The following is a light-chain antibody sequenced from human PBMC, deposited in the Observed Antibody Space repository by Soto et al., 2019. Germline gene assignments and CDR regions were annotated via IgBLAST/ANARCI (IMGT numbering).Light chain of an antibody. CDR1: SSDVGTYNL. V-gene: IGLV2-14*01. CDR2: DVS. Sequence: QSALTQPASVSGSPGQSITISCTGTSSDVGTYNLVSWYQQHAGKAPKLMIYDVSNRPSGVSDRFSGSKSGNTASLTISGLQAEDEADYYCTSYTSSSTLVFGGGTKLTAL. CDR3: TSYTSSSTLV. J-gene: IGLJ2*01.